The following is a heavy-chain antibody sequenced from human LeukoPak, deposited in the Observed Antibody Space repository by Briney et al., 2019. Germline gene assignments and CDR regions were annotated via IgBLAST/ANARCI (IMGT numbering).Heavy chain of an antibody. D-gene: IGHD6-19*01. Sequence: GGSLRLSCAASGFTFDDYAMHWVRQAPGKGLEWVSGISWNSGSIGYADSVKGRFTISRDNAKNSLYLQMNSLRAEDTALYYCAKDTGGGWYHPNFDYWGQGTLVTVSS. V-gene: IGHV3-9*01. CDR1: GFTFDDYA. J-gene: IGHJ4*02. CDR2: ISWNSGSI. CDR3: AKDTGGGWYHPNFDY.